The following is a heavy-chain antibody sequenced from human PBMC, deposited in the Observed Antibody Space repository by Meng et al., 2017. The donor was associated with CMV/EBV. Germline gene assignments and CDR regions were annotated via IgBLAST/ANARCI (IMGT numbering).Heavy chain of an antibody. CDR3: ARGFTGVLLWFGESLGWFDP. CDR2: IYYSGST. Sequence: QVQRQEAGPGLVKPSQTLSLTCTVSGGSISSGDYYWSWIRQPPGKGLEWIGYIYYSGSTYYNPSLKSRVTISVDTSKNQFSLKLSSVTAADTAVYYCARGFTGVLLWFGESLGWFDPWGQGTLVTVSS. CDR1: GGSISSGDYY. V-gene: IGHV4-30-4*08. D-gene: IGHD3-10*01. J-gene: IGHJ5*02.